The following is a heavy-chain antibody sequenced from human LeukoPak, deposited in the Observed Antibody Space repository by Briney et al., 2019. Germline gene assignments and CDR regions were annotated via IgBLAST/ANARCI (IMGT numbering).Heavy chain of an antibody. V-gene: IGHV1-2*02. Sequence: ASVKVSCKASGYTFTGYYMHWVRQAPGQGLEWMGWINPNSGGTNYAQKFQGRVTMTRDTSISTAYMELSRLGSDDTAVYYCARDPTVEMAFDIWGQGTMVTVSS. CDR1: GYTFTGYY. CDR2: INPNSGGT. D-gene: IGHD5-24*01. J-gene: IGHJ3*02. CDR3: ARDPTVEMAFDI.